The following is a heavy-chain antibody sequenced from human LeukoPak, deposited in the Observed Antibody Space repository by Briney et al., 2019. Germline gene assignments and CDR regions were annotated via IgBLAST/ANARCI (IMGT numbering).Heavy chain of an antibody. D-gene: IGHD1-26*01. CDR1: GGSISSYY. Sequence: SETLSLTCTVSGGSISSYYWSWIRQPPGKGLEWIGYIYYSGSTNYNPSLKSRVTISVDTSKNQFSLKLRSVTAADTAVYYCARDIGGSYYFHYWGQGTLVTVSS. V-gene: IGHV4-59*01. CDR2: IYYSGST. CDR3: ARDIGGSYYFHY. J-gene: IGHJ4*02.